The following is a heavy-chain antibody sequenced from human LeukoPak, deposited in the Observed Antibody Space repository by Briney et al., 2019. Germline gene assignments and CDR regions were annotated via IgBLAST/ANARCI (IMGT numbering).Heavy chain of an antibody. J-gene: IGHJ4*02. Sequence: ASVKVSCKPSLYTFTGYYMHWVRQAPGPGVEWMGWINPNSGGTNYAQKFQGRVTMTRDTSISTPYMEPSRLRSDDTGVYYCARGGFRKWELPGGLFDYWGQGTLVTVSS. CDR3: ARGGFRKWELPGGLFDY. CDR2: INPNSGGT. V-gene: IGHV1-2*02. CDR1: LYTFTGYY. D-gene: IGHD1-26*01.